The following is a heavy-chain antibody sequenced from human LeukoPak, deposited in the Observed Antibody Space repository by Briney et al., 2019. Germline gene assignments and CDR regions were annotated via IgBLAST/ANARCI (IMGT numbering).Heavy chain of an antibody. CDR2: ISSSSSTI. J-gene: IGHJ4*02. CDR1: GFTFSSYS. CDR3: ARELAAAPPGDYFDY. Sequence: PGGSLRLSCAASGFTFSSYSMNWVRQAPGKGLEWVSYISSSSSTIYYADSVKGRFTISRDNAKNSLYLQMNSLRAEDTAVYYCARELAAAPPGDYFDYWGQGTLVTVSS. V-gene: IGHV3-48*01. D-gene: IGHD6-13*01.